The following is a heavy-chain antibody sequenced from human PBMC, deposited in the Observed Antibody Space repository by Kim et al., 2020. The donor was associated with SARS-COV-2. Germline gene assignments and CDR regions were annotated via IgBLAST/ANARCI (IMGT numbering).Heavy chain of an antibody. CDR3: ARDSRLGELSLFTYYYGMDV. J-gene: IGHJ6*02. Sequence: GRFTISKDNAKNTLYLQINSLRAEDTAVYYCARDSRLGELSLFTYYYGMDVWGQGTTVTVSS. D-gene: IGHD3-16*02. V-gene: IGHV3-74*01.